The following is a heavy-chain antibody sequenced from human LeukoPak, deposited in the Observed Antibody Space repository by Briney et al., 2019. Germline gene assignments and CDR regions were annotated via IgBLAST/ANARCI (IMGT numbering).Heavy chain of an antibody. Sequence: SETLSLTCSVSGDSISTYHWNWIRKTPGKGLEWIGYMQSTGNSNYNPSLKSRVNIFVDTSKNQFVLNLRSVTAADTAVYYCARDIRHSYGRYFDPWGQGMLVTVSS. CDR2: MQSTGNS. J-gene: IGHJ4*02. V-gene: IGHV4-59*01. CDR3: ARDIRHSYGRYFDP. CDR1: GDSISTYH. D-gene: IGHD5-18*01.